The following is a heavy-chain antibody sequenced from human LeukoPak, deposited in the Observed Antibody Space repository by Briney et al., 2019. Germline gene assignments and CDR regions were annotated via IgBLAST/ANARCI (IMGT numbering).Heavy chain of an antibody. CDR2: IKQDGREK. D-gene: IGHD6-13*01. Sequence: GGALRLSSAAPRFTFSSDWMSRGPQGPGKGLWWGSNIKQDGREKNYVDSVKGRFTISRDNAKNSLYLQMNSLRAEDTAVYYCAIIPDSAASDYWGQGTLVTVSS. J-gene: IGHJ4*02. V-gene: IGHV3-7*01. CDR3: AIIPDSAASDY. CDR1: RFTFSSDW.